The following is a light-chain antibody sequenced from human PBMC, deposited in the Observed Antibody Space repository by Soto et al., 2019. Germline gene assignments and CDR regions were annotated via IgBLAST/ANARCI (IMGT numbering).Light chain of an antibody. CDR1: QGINNY. CDR3: QNYDSDPIT. J-gene: IGKJ5*01. V-gene: IGKV1-27*01. CDR2: AAS. Sequence: PIYQSPSSVSAYVGSTVSISCRASQGINNYLAWYQQKPGKVPKVLIYAASTLQPGVPSRFSGSGSGTDFTLTINSLQPDDIATYYCQNYDSDPITFGQGTLLE.